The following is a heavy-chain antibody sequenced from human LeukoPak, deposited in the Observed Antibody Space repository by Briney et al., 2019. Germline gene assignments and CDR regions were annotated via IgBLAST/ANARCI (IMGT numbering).Heavy chain of an antibody. CDR3: SRGRTVVMVVAATQAHWFDP. CDR2: FSYSGST. CDR1: GDSISSSSYY. D-gene: IGHD2-15*01. Sequence: SETLSLTCTVSGDSISSSSYYWGWIRQPPGKGLEWIGSFSYSGSTYYNPSLKSRVTISVDTSKNQVSLKLSSVTAAGTAVYYCSRGRTVVMVVAATQAHWFDPWGQGTLVTVSS. V-gene: IGHV4-39*07. J-gene: IGHJ5*02.